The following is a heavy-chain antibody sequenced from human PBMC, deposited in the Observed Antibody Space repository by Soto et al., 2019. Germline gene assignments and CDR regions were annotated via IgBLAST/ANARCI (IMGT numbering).Heavy chain of an antibody. CDR3: ERRPWDPQGYYYGMDV. J-gene: IGHJ6*02. V-gene: IGHV1-18*01. CDR2: ISAYNGNT. D-gene: IGHD1-26*01. CDR1: GYTFTSYG. Sequence: QVQLVQSGAEVKKPGASVKVSCKASGYTFTSYGISWVRQAPGQGLEWMGWISAYNGNTNYAQKLQGRVTMTTDTTTSTADMELRSLRSDDTAVYYCERRPWDPQGYYYGMDVWGQGTTVSVSS.